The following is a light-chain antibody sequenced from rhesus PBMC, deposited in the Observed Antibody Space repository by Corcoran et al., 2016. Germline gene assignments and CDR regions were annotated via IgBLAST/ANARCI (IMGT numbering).Light chain of an antibody. CDR2: TDS. CDR1: NIGSRS. V-gene: IGLV3-25*02. CDR3: QVWDSTNRY. J-gene: IGLJ1*01. Sequence: SYELTQPPSVSVASGQTARITCLGDNIGSRSVHWFQQIPPQAPLLVIYTDSKRPSGIPARFSGSNSGNTATLTISRVEAGDEADYYCQVWDSTNRYFGSGTRLTVL.